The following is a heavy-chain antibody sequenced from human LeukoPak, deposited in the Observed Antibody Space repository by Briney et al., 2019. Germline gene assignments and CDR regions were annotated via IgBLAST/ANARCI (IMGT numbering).Heavy chain of an antibody. J-gene: IGHJ4*02. CDR2: INPTGGST. CDR3: ARTAARRFDY. Sequence: ASVKVSCKASGYTFPSYFMHWVRQAPGQGPEWMGIINPTGGSTTYAQKFQGRVTMTRDTSTSTVYVELSSLRSDDTAVYYCARTAARRFDYWGQGTLVTVSS. V-gene: IGHV1-46*01. CDR1: GYTFPSYF. D-gene: IGHD6-6*01.